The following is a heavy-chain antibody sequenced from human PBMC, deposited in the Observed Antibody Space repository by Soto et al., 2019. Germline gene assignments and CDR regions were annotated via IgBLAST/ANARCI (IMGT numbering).Heavy chain of an antibody. CDR3: AKADCSGGSCYKRNYFDY. Sequence: GGSLRLSCAASGFTFSSYAMSWVRQAPGKGLEWVSAISGSGGSTYYADSVKGRFTISRDNSKNTLYLQMNSLRAEDTAVYYCAKADCSGGSCYKRNYFDYWGQGTLVTVSS. CDR1: GFTFSSYA. CDR2: ISGSGGST. J-gene: IGHJ4*02. D-gene: IGHD2-15*01. V-gene: IGHV3-23*01.